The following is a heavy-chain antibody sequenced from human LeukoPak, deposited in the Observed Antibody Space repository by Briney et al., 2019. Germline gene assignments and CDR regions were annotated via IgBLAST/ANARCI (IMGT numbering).Heavy chain of an antibody. CDR3: ASGPSRIAAAGYYYYYGMDV. Sequence: SETLSLTSTVSGGSISSYYWSWIRQPPGKGLEWIGYIYYSGSTNYNPSLKSRVTISVDTSKNQFSLKLSSVTAADTAVYYCASGPSRIAAAGYYYYYGMDVWGQGTTVTVSS. CDR2: IYYSGST. D-gene: IGHD6-13*01. V-gene: IGHV4-59*01. CDR1: GGSISSYY. J-gene: IGHJ6*02.